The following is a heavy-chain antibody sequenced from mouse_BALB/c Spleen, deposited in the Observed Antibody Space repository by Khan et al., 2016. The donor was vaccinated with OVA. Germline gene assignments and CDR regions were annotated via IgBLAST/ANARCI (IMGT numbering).Heavy chain of an antibody. V-gene: IGHV3-8*02. J-gene: IGHJ3*01. D-gene: IGHD2-14*01. CDR2: MIYSGNT. Sequence: EVQLQESGPSLVKPSQTLSLTCSVTGDSITSGYWNWIRKFPGNKLEYMGYMIYSGNTSYNPSPKSRISITRPTSTNQYYLQLNSVTTEDTATYYCARASYRYALAYWGQGTLVTVSA. CDR1: GDSITSGY. CDR3: ARASYRYALAY.